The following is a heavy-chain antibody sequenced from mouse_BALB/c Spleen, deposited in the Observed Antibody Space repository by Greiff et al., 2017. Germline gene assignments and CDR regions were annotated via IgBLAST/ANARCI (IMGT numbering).Heavy chain of an antibody. CDR1: GFNIKDTY. J-gene: IGHJ2*01. Sequence: VQLKESGAELAKPGASVKLSCTASGFNIKDTYMHWVKQRPEQVLEWIGRIDPANGNTKYDPKFQGKATITADTSSNTAYLQLSSLTSEDTAVYYCARCGDYFDYWGQGTTLTVSS. V-gene: IGHV14-3*02. CDR3: ARCGDYFDY. CDR2: IDPANGNT.